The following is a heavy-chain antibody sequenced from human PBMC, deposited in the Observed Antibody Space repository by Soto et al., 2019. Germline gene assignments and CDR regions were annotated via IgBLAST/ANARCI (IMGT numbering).Heavy chain of an antibody. D-gene: IGHD4-17*01. V-gene: IGHV4-34*01. CDR3: ARPYGDNDYYYYGMDV. CDR1: GGSFSCYY. J-gene: IGHJ6*02. Sequence: SETLSLTCAVYGGSFSCYYWSWIRQPPGKGLEWIGEINHSGSTNYNPSLKSRATISVDTSKNQFSLKLSSVTAADTAVYYCARPYGDNDYYYYGMDVWGQGTTVTVSS. CDR2: INHSGST.